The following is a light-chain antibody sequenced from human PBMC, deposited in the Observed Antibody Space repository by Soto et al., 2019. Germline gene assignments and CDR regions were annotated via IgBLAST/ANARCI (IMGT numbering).Light chain of an antibody. CDR2: GVT. J-gene: IGKJ1*01. CDR3: QQYAYSPRT. Sequence: DILSTQSPATLTLSPEARATLSYKASQCVSSCLAWLQQMLGEDTRLLIYGVTNRVSDIPDRFSATGTGTDFTLTISRLESEDFGVYYCQQYAYSPRTFGQGTRVEIK. V-gene: IGKV3-20*01. CDR1: QCVSSC.